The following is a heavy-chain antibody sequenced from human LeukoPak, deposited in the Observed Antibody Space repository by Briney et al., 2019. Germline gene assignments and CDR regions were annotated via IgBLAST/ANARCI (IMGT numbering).Heavy chain of an antibody. CDR2: IIPIFGTA. Sequence: GASVKVSCKASGGTFSSYAISWVRQAPGQGLEWMGGIIPIFGTANYAQKFQGRVTITADESTSTAYMELSSLRSEDTAVHYCARGGFYYDSSGYYYVPIAEYFQHWGQGTLVTVSS. D-gene: IGHD3-22*01. CDR1: GGTFSSYA. CDR3: ARGGFYYDSSGYYYVPIAEYFQH. J-gene: IGHJ1*01. V-gene: IGHV1-69*13.